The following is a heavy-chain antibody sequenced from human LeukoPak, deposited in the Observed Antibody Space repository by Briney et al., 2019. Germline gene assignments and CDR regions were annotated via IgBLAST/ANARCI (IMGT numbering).Heavy chain of an antibody. CDR1: GFTFSSYE. J-gene: IGHJ4*02. CDR3: VREKYNWNDVADY. D-gene: IGHD1-1*01. Sequence: GGSLRLSCAASGFTFSSYEMNWVRQAPGKGLEWVSYISSSGTTINYGDSVKGRFTISRDNAKNSLYLQMNSLRVEDTAVYYCVREKYNWNDVADYWGQGTLVTVSS. V-gene: IGHV3-48*03. CDR2: ISSSGTTI.